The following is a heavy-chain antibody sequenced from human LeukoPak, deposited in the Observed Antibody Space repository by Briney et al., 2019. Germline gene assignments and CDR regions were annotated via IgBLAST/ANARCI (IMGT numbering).Heavy chain of an antibody. CDR3: ARDAGDGYNSGY. Sequence: SETLSLTCTVSGGSINTYYWSWIRQPPGKGLEWIGYIYYSGSTNYNPSLKSRVTISVDTSKNPFSLKLSSVTAADTAVYYCARDAGDGYNSGYWGQGTLVTVSS. V-gene: IGHV4-59*01. J-gene: IGHJ4*02. CDR2: IYYSGST. D-gene: IGHD5-24*01. CDR1: GGSINTYY.